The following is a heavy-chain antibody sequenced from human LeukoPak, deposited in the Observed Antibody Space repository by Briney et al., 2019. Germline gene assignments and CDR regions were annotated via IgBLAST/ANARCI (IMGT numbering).Heavy chain of an antibody. CDR2: ISFDGNDE. CDR3: ARDWDGDTGLFDY. V-gene: IGHV3-30*04. CDR1: GFTFTNHA. D-gene: IGHD5-18*01. J-gene: IGHJ4*02. Sequence: GGSLRLSCVASGFTFTNHAMHWVRQAPGKGLEWVAMISFDGNDENYADAAEGRFSISRDNGKNTLYLQMNSLRSEDTAVYYCARDWDGDTGLFDYWGQGTRVTVSS.